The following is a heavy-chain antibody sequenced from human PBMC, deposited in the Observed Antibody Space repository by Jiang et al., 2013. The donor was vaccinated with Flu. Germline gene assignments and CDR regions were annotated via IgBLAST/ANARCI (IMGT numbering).Heavy chain of an antibody. CDR3: ARHYYDSSGYNRRFDY. D-gene: IGHD3-22*01. CDR2: IYYSGST. V-gene: IGHV4-59*08. Sequence: GLVKPSETLSLTCSVSGGSTNRYYWSWIRQPPEKGLEWIGYIYYSGSTSYNPSLKSRVTISIDTSKNQFSLKLSSVTAADTAVYYCARHYYDSSGYNRRFDYWGQGTLVTVSS. J-gene: IGHJ4*02. CDR1: GGSTNRYY.